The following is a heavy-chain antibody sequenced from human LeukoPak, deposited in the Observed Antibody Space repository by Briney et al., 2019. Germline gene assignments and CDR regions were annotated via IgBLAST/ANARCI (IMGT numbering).Heavy chain of an antibody. V-gene: IGHV3-7*01. CDR2: VQHIGGET. Sequence: GGSLRLSCAGSGFTFSNSWMGWVRQAPRKGLEWVANVQHIGGETYYVDSVKGRFTISRDNAKNSVYLQMNSLGADDTAVYYCATYSILNAREFRYWGQGTLVTVTS. CDR3: ATYSILNAREFRY. CDR1: GFTFSNSW. D-gene: IGHD4-11*01. J-gene: IGHJ1*01.